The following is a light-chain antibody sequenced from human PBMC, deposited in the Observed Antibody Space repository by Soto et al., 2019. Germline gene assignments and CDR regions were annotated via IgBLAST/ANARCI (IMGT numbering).Light chain of an antibody. Sequence: DIQMTQSPSSLSASVGDRVTITVRASQSINTYLNWYQQKPGKAPKFLIHAASSLQSGVPSRFSGSGSGTFFTLTIRSLQPEDVATYYCQQSYNTPPFTFGQGSKVDIK. J-gene: IGKJ2*01. CDR2: AAS. CDR3: QQSYNTPPFT. V-gene: IGKV1-39*01. CDR1: QSINTY.